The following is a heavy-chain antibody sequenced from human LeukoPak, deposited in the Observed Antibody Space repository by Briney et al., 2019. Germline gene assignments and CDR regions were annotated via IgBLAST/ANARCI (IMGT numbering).Heavy chain of an antibody. CDR3: ASTPILFY. CDR1: GFSFSSFS. V-gene: IGHV3-48*04. D-gene: IGHD2-8*02. J-gene: IGHJ4*02. Sequence: GGSLRLSCAASGFSFSSFSMNWVRQAPGKGLEWVSYISSSGSTIYYADSVKGRFTISRDNAKNSLYLQMNSLRAEDTAVYYCASTPILFYWGQGTLVTVSS. CDR2: ISSSGSTI.